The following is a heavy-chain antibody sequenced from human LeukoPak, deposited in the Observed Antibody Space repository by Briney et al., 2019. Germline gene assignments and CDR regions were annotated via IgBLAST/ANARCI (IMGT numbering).Heavy chain of an antibody. D-gene: IGHD3-3*01. J-gene: IGHJ6*03. CDR2: ISSSGSTI. CDR3: ARVGPYYDFWSGYYTYYYYMDV. CDR1: GFTFSDYY. V-gene: IGHV3-11*01. Sequence: GGSLRLSCAASGFTFSDYYMSWIRQAPGKGLEWVSYISSSGSTIYYADSVKGRFTISRDNAKNSLYLQMNSLRAEDTAVYYCARVGPYYDFWSGYYTYYYYMDVWGKGTTVTVSS.